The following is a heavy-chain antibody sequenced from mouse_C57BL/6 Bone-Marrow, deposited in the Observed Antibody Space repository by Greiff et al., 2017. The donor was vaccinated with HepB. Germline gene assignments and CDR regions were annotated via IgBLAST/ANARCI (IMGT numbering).Heavy chain of an antibody. V-gene: IGHV14-1*01. J-gene: IGHJ2*01. CDR2: IDPEDGDT. CDR3: TTWILRYPYYFDY. D-gene: IGHD1-1*01. CDR1: GFNINDYY. Sequence: VQLKQSGAELVRPGASVKLSCTASGFNINDYYMHWVKQRPEQGLEWIGRIDPEDGDTEYAPKFQGKATMTADTSSNTAYLQLSSLTSEDTAVYYCTTWILRYPYYFDYWGQGTTLTVSS.